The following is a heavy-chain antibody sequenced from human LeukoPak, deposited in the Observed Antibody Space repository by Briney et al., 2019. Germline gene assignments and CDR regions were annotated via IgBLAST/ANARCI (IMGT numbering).Heavy chain of an antibody. J-gene: IGHJ4*02. Sequence: PGGSLRLSCAASGFTFSTDAMTWLRHGPGAGLELVSHISGSGGSTSYADSAKGRLTISTDNSTHTVYLQMNSLRAADTAVDYCSKGYSFGLAYFDYWGQGNLVTVSS. D-gene: IGHD5-18*01. CDR1: GFTFSTDA. CDR2: ISGSGGST. V-gene: IGHV3-23*01. CDR3: SKGYSFGLAYFDY.